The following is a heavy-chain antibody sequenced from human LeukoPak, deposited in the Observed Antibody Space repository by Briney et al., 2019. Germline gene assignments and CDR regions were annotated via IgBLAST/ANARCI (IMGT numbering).Heavy chain of an antibody. CDR3: ARHRGRADDAFDI. CDR1: GYSFTSYW. V-gene: IGHV5-51*01. D-gene: IGHD1-26*01. J-gene: IGHJ3*02. Sequence: GESLKISCKGSGYSFTSYWIGWVRQMPGKGLEWMGIIYPGDSDTRYSPSFQGQVTTSADKAISTAYLQWSSLKASDPAMYYCARHRGRADDAFDIWGQGTMVTVSS. CDR2: IYPGDSDT.